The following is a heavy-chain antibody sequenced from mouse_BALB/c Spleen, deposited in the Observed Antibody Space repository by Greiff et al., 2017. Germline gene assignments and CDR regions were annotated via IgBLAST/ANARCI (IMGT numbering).Heavy chain of an antibody. V-gene: IGHV14-3*02. J-gene: IGHJ3*01. Sequence: EVQLQQSGAELVKPGASVKLSCTASGFNIKDTYMHWVKQRPEQGLEWIGRIDPANGNTKYDPKFQGKATITADTSSNTAYLQLSSLTSVDTAVYYCARDYGSSEFAYWGQGTLVTVSA. D-gene: IGHD1-1*01. CDR2: IDPANGNT. CDR3: ARDYGSSEFAY. CDR1: GFNIKDTY.